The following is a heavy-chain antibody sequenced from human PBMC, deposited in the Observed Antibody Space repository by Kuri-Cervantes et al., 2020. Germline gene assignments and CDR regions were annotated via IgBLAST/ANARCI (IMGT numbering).Heavy chain of an antibody. V-gene: IGHV3-23*01. CDR2: ISGSGGST. D-gene: IGHD2/OR15-2a*01. CDR3: ARHRDSTIWYYYYMDV. Sequence: LSLTCAASGFTFSSYAMSWVRQAPGKGLEWVSAISGSGGSTYYADSVKGRFTISRDNSKNTLYLQMSSLRAEDTAIYYCARHRDSTIWYYYYMDVWGKGTTVTVSS. CDR1: GFTFSSYA. J-gene: IGHJ6*03.